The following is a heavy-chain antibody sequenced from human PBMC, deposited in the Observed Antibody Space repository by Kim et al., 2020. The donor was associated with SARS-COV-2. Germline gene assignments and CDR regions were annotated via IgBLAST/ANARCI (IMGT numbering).Heavy chain of an antibody. J-gene: IGHJ4*02. CDR3: AREAAAGRGGYYFDY. Sequence: DSLKGRFTISRHNSKNTLYLQMNSLRAEDTAVYYCAREAAAGRGGYYFDYWGQGTLVTVSS. V-gene: IGHV3-53*04. D-gene: IGHD6-13*01.